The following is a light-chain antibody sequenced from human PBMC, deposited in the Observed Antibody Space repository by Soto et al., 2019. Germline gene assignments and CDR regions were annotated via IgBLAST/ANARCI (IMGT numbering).Light chain of an antibody. CDR1: QSMSNN. J-gene: IGKJ5*01. CDR3: QEYHNWPPFT. Sequence: DIVMTQSPAPLSVSPGERATLSCRASQSMSNNLAWYQQKPGQAPRLIIYGASTRDTGIPDRFSGSGSGTEFTLTISSLQSEDFAIYYWQEYHNWPPFTFGQGTRLEIK. CDR2: GAS. V-gene: IGKV3-15*01.